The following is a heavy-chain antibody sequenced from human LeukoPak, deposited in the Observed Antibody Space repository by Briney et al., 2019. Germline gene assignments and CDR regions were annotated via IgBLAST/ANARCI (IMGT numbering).Heavy chain of an antibody. CDR2: IYSSGNT. V-gene: IGHV4-59*12. CDR1: SGSITNYY. Sequence: SETLSLTCSLSSGSITNYYWSWIRQPPGKGLEWIAWIYSSGNTDYNPSLKSRVTISLGTSKNQFSLKLSSVTAADTAVYYCARPQSGLGWFDPWGQGILVTVSS. CDR3: ARPQSGLGWFDP. J-gene: IGHJ5*02.